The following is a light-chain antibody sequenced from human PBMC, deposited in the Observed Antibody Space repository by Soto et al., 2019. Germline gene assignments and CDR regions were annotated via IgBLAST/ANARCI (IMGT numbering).Light chain of an antibody. V-gene: IGKV2-28*01. CDR1: KSLVYSNGYAY. CDR3: MQGLQTPRT. Sequence: DVVMTQSPLSLPVTVGQPVSIXXRSXKSLVYSNGYAYLAWYLQKPGQSPQXXRDLGSNRASGVPDRFSGSGAGTDFTLKSSRVEAEDVGVYSCMQGLQTPRTFGGGTKVDIK. CDR2: LGS. J-gene: IGKJ4*01.